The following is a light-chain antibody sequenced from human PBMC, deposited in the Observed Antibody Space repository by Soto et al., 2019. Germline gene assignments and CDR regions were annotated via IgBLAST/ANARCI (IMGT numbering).Light chain of an antibody. Sequence: EIVLTQSPGTLSLSPGERATLSCRPSQSVSSTYLDWYQQKPGQAPRLLIYAASSRATGIPDRFSGGASATDFTLTISRLEPEDFAVYYCRHYINSQGTCGQGTKVEIK. CDR3: RHYINSQGT. CDR1: QSVSSTY. J-gene: IGKJ1*01. V-gene: IGKV3-20*01. CDR2: AAS.